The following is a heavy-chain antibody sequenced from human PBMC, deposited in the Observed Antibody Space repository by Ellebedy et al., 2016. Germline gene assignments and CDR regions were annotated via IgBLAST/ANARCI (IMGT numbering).Heavy chain of an antibody. CDR1: GFTVSPNY. V-gene: IGHV3-53*01. Sequence: LSLTCAASGFTVSPNYMQWVRPAPGKGLEWVSAIFSDGHTYYADSVKGRFTISRDKSKNTLYLQMNSLRAEDTAVYYCAREGDSYYYDSSGYHNWYFDLWGRGTLVTVSS. J-gene: IGHJ2*01. D-gene: IGHD3-22*01. CDR2: IFSDGHT. CDR3: AREGDSYYYDSSGYHNWYFDL.